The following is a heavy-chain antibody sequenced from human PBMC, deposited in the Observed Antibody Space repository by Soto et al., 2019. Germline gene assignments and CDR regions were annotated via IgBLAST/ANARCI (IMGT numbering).Heavy chain of an antibody. CDR1: GYTFTSYA. CDR3: AKNKVGATKRVEWYFDY. J-gene: IGHJ4*02. Sequence: GASVKVSCKASGYTFTSYAMQSVRQAPGQMLEWMGWINAGNGNTKYSQKFQGRVTMTTDTSTSTAYMELRSLRSDDTAVYYCAKNKVGATKRVEWYFDYWGQGTLVTVSS. CDR2: INAGNGNT. D-gene: IGHD1-26*01. V-gene: IGHV1-3*01.